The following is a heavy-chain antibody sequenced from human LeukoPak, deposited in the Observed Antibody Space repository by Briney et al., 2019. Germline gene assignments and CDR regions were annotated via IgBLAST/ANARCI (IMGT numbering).Heavy chain of an antibody. D-gene: IGHD3-10*01. Sequence: SETLSLTCTVSGYSISTGYYWGWIRQPPGKGLEWIGSIYHTGSTYYNPSLKSRVTISVNTSKNQFSLKLSSVTAADTAFYYCARVGYVWFGPPSNFEYWGQGTLVSVSS. V-gene: IGHV4-38-2*02. J-gene: IGHJ4*02. CDR2: IYHTGST. CDR3: ARVGYVWFGPPSNFEY. CDR1: GYSISTGYY.